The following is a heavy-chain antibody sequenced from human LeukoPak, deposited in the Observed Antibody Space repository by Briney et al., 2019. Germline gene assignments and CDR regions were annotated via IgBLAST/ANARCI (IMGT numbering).Heavy chain of an antibody. D-gene: IGHD1-7*01. CDR2: IIPIFGTA. V-gene: IGHV1-69*05. Sequence: ASVKVSCKASGGTFSSYAISWVRQAPGQGLEWMGGIIPIFGTANYAQKFQGRVTITTDECTSTAYMELSSLRSEDTAVYYCARDVTGTTSRFDYWGQGTLVTVSS. J-gene: IGHJ4*02. CDR3: ARDVTGTTSRFDY. CDR1: GGTFSSYA.